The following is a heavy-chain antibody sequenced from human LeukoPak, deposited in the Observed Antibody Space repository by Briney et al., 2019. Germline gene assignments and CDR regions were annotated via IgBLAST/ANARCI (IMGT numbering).Heavy chain of an antibody. J-gene: IGHJ4*02. CDR3: AKGGIAGAASDF. CDR1: GFTFSSYA. D-gene: IGHD6-13*01. V-gene: IGHV3-23*01. Sequence: PGGSLRLSCAVSGFTFSSYAMSWVRQAPGKGLEWVSDISGSGGSTYNPDPVKGRSTFSRDNSKSTLYLRMISLRAEETAVYDCAKGGIAGAASDFWGQGTLVTVSS. CDR2: ISGSGGST.